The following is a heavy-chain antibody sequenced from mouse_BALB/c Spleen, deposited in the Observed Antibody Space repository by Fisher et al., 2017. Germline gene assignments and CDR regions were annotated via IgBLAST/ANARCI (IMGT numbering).Heavy chain of an antibody. Sequence: KFKGKATMTVDKSSSTAYMQLSSLASEDSAVYYCARWPPGYAVDYWGQGTSVTVSS. CDR3: ARWPPGYAVDY. J-gene: IGHJ4*01. V-gene: IGHV1-64*01.